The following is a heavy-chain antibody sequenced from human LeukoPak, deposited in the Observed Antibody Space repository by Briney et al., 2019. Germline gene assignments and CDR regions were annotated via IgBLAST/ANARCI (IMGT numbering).Heavy chain of an antibody. J-gene: IGHJ5*02. V-gene: IGHV3-30*18. CDR1: GFTFSSYG. Sequence: QPGRSLRLSCAASGFTFSSYGMHWVRQAPGKGLEWVAVISYDGSKQYYVDSVKGRFTISRDNSKNTLYLQMNSLRDEDTAVYYCAKDIVRYCGGDCYSWFPNWVDPWGQGTLVTVSS. CDR3: AKDIVRYCGGDCYSWFPNWVDP. CDR2: ISYDGSKQ. D-gene: IGHD2-21*02.